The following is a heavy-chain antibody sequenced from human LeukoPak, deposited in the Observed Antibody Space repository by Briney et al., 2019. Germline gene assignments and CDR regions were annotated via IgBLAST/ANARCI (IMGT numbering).Heavy chain of an antibody. CDR3: ARQRLITIFGVVTQYAFDI. CDR2: INHSGST. D-gene: IGHD3-3*01. CDR1: GGSFSGYY. V-gene: IGHV4-34*01. Sequence: KPSETLSLTCAVYGGSFSGYYWSWIRQPPGKGLEWIGEINHSGSTNYNPSLKSRVTISVDTSKNQFPLKLSSVTAADTAVYYCARQRLITIFGVVTQYAFDIWGQGTMVTVSS. J-gene: IGHJ3*02.